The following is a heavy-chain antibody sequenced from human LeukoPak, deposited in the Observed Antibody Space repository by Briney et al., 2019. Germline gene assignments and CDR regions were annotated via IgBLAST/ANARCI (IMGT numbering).Heavy chain of an antibody. J-gene: IGHJ4*02. D-gene: IGHD5-18*01. CDR2: INHSGST. CDR3: ARVPKDTAMVTGYVDY. CDR1: GGSFSGYY. Sequence: ETLSLTCAVYGGSFSGYYWSWIRQPPGKGLEWIGEINHSGSTNYNPSLKSRVTISVDTSKNQFSLKLSSVTAADTAVYYCARVPKDTAMVTGYVDYWGQGTLVTVSS. V-gene: IGHV4-34*01.